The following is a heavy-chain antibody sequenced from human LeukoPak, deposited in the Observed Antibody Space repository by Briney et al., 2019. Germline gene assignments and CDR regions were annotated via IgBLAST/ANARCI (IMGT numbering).Heavy chain of an antibody. J-gene: IGHJ4*02. D-gene: IGHD1-26*01. V-gene: IGHV3-23*01. CDR1: GFTFTSYA. CDR3: ATGTREPTTYFDY. CDR2: ISSSGDRT. Sequence: GGSLRLSCAVSGFTFTSYAISWVRQAPGKGLGWVSSISSSGDRTYYADSVKGRFTLSRDKSKNTVYLQMDSLRVADTAVYYCATGTREPTTYFDYWGQGTLVTVS.